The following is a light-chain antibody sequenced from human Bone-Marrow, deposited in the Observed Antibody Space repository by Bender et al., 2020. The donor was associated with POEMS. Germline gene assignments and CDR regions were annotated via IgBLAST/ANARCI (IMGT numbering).Light chain of an antibody. J-gene: IGLJ3*02. CDR1: GNDIGNYNY. CDR3: AVWDDSLNGWV. V-gene: IGLV2-14*01. Sequence: QSALTQPASVSGSPGQSITISCTGTGNDIGNYNYVSWYRQDPGKAPKLILYDVSSRPSGVSNRFSGSKSATTASLTISRLRAEDEADYYCAVWDDSLNGWVFGGGTKLTVL. CDR2: DVS.